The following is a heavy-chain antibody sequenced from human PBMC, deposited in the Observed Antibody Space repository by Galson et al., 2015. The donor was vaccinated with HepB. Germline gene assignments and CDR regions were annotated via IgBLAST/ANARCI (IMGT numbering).Heavy chain of an antibody. V-gene: IGHV3-30*04. CDR1: GFTFSRHT. J-gene: IGHJ6*01. CDR3: ARALGMIQDFWGTSYPGYGMDV. CDR2: TSDDGRNK. Sequence: SLRLSCAASGFTFSRHTMHWVRQAPGKGLEWVAVTSDDGRNKWYADSVKGRFNISRDNSKNTLYLQMNSLRAEDTAVYYCARALGMIQDFWGTSYPGYGMDVWGQGTTVTVSS. D-gene: IGHD3-3*01.